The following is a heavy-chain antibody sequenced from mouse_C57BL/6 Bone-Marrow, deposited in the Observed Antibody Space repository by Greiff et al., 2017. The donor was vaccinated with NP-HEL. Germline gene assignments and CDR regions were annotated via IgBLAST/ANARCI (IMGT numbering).Heavy chain of an antibody. CDR3: ARPFITTVVELTGYFDV. CDR2: IYPRDGST. J-gene: IGHJ1*03. D-gene: IGHD1-1*01. V-gene: IGHV1-85*01. Sequence: QVQLQQSGPELVKPGASVKLSCKASGYTFTSYDINWVKQRPGPGLEWIGWIYPRDGSTKYNEKFKGKATLTVDTSSSTAYMELHSLTSEDSAVYFCARPFITTVVELTGYFDVWGTGTTVTVSS. CDR1: GYTFTSYD.